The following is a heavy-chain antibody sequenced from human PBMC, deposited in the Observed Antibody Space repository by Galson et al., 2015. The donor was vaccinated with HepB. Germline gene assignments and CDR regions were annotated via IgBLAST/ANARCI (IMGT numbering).Heavy chain of an antibody. CDR1: GYSFTSYW. D-gene: IGHD6-13*01. Sequence: QSGAEVKKPGESLRISCKGSGYSFTSYWINWVRQMPGKGLEWMGKIDPSDSYTNYSPSFQGHVTISADKSISTAYLQWSSLKASDTAMYYCARHDRDGYSSSWPSDYWCQGTLVTVSS. J-gene: IGHJ4*02. CDR2: IDPSDSYT. CDR3: ARHDRDGYSSSWPSDY. V-gene: IGHV5-10-1*01.